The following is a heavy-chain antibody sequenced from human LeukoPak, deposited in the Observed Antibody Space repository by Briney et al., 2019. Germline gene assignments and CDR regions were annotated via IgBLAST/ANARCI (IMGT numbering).Heavy chain of an antibody. CDR1: GFTFSSYA. J-gene: IGHJ3*02. D-gene: IGHD6-13*01. CDR2: ISYDGSNK. CDR3: ARDLGNTNKLVVHAFDI. Sequence: RGSLRLSCAASGFTFSSYAMHWVRQAPGKGLEWVAVISYDGSNKYYADSVKGRFTISRDNSKNTLYLQMNSLRAEDTAVYYCARDLGNTNKLVVHAFDIWGQGTMVTVSS. V-gene: IGHV3-30-3*01.